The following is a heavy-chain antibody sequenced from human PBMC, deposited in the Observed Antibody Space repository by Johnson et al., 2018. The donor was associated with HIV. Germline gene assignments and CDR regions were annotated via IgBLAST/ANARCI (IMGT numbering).Heavy chain of an antibody. V-gene: IGHV3-66*01. CDR1: GFIVSTNY. Sequence: EVQLVESGGTLVQPGGSLRLSCVASGFIVSTNYMNWVRQAPGKGLEWVSVIYSGGRTYYADSVKGRFTISRDNSKNTLYLQMNSLRAEDTAVYYCARGEMATTNHAAFDIWGQGTMVTVSS. J-gene: IGHJ3*02. CDR3: ARGEMATTNHAAFDI. D-gene: IGHD5-24*01. CDR2: IYSGGRT.